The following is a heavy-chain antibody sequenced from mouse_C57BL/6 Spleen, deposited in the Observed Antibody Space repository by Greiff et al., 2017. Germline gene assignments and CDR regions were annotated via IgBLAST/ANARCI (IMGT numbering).Heavy chain of an antibody. CDR3: ATLYSNYRYFDV. Sequence: VKLMESGPGLVQPSQSLSITCTVSGFSLTSYGVHWVRQSPGKGLEWLGVIWSGGSTDYNAAFISRLSISKDNSKSQVFFKMNSLQADDTAIYYCATLYSNYRYFDVWGTGTTVTVSS. J-gene: IGHJ1*03. V-gene: IGHV2-2*01. CDR2: IWSGGST. CDR1: GFSLTSYG. D-gene: IGHD2-5*01.